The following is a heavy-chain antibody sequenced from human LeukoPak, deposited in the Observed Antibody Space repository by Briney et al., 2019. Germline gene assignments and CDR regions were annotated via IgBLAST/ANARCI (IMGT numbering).Heavy chain of an antibody. V-gene: IGHV1-2*02. J-gene: IGHJ4*02. CDR2: INPNSDYT. D-gene: IGHD2-21*01. Sequence: ASVKVSCKASGYTFTDYYIHWVRQAPGQGLEWMGWINPNSDYTFYAQKFQGRVTLTRDTSISTVYMELTTFTSDDTALYYCAVAPGDYWGPGTPVRVSA. CDR1: GYTFTDYY. CDR3: AVAPGDY.